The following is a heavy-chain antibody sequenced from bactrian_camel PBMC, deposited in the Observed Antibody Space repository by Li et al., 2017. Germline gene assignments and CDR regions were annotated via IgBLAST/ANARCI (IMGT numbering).Heavy chain of an antibody. CDR2: YTGDAYT. V-gene: IGHV3S53*01. CDR1: RYIRPNC. D-gene: IGHD2*01. CDR3: AAASSSFCVGRIPPWPVERGTT. Sequence: HVQLVESGGGSVQAGDTLRLSCEASRYIRPNCMAWFRQAPGEEREGVAAQATGYTGDAYTNYVDSVKGRFTISQDSAKNTVYLQMNSLKPEDTGMYFCAAASSSFCVGRIPPWPVERGTTRGQGTQVTVS. J-gene: IGHJ4*01.